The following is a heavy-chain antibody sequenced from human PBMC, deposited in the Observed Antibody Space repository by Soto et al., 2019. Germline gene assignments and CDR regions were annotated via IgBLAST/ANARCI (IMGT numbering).Heavy chain of an antibody. CDR1: GFSLSTRGLG. CDR2: IYWNDDK. D-gene: IGHD6-6*01. V-gene: IGHV2-5*01. Sequence: QITLKESGPTLVKPTQTLTLTCTFSGFSLSTRGLGVGWIRQPPGKALEWLALIYWNDDKRYSPSLRNRLTITQDTSKNQVVLTMTNMDPVDTATYYCAHREASASSRAYGYWGQGTLVTVSS. CDR3: AHREASASSRAYGY. J-gene: IGHJ4*02.